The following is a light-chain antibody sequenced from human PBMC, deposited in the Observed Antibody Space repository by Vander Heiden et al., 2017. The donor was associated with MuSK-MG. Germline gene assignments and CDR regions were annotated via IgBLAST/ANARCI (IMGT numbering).Light chain of an antibody. V-gene: IGKV1-5*03. CDR2: KAS. J-gene: IGKJ1*01. CDR1: QSVNMW. Sequence: DIQMTQSPSTLSASVGDRVTITCRASQSVNMWLAWYQVKPGKAPKLLIYKASSLQRGVPSRFSGSGSGTDFTLTISSLQPDDVATYYCQQYNSYSRTFGQGTKVEIK. CDR3: QQYNSYSRT.